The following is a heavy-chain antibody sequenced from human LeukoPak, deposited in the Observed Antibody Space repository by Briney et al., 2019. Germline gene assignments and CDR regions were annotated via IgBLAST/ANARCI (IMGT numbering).Heavy chain of an antibody. Sequence: SETLSLTCTVSGGSISSYYWSWIRQPPGKGLEWIGYIYYSGSTNYNPSLKSRVTISVGTSKNQFSLKLSSVTAADTAVYYCARDSIGGFDYWGQGTLVTVSS. CDR2: IYYSGST. V-gene: IGHV4-59*08. CDR3: ARDSIGGFDY. D-gene: IGHD3-22*01. CDR1: GGSISSYY. J-gene: IGHJ4*02.